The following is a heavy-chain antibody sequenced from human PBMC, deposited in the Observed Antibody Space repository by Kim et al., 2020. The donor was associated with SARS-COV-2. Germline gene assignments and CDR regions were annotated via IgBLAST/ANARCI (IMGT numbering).Heavy chain of an antibody. CDR3: ARGRGNYYYFMDV. J-gene: IGHJ6*03. V-gene: IGHV3-33*01. Sequence: YADSGKGRFTISGDNSKSTLYLQMNSLGAEDTAVYYCARGRGNYYYFMDVWGKGTTVTVSS.